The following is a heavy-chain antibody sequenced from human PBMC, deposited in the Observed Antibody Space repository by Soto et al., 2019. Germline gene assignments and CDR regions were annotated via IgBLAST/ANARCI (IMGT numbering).Heavy chain of an antibody. CDR2: MYHSGST. J-gene: IGHJ5*02. CDR3: ATSEGYCGADCLNWFDP. V-gene: IGHV4-39*01. CDR1: GGSISSRSYY. Sequence: SETLSLTCTVSGGSISSRSYYWGWIRQPPGKGLEWIGSMYHSGSTYYNPSLKSRVTISVDTSKNQFSLKLRSVTAADTALYYCATSEGYCGADCLNWFDPWGQGTLVTVS. D-gene: IGHD2-21*02.